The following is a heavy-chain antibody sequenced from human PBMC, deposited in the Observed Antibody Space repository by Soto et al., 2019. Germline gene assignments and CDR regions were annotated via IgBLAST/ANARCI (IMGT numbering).Heavy chain of an antibody. CDR1: GFTFGDYA. V-gene: IGHV3-49*03. Sequence: SLRLSCTASGFTFGDYAMSWFRQAPGKGLEWVGFIRSKAYGGTTEYAASVKGRFTISRDDSKSIAYLQMNSLKTEDTAVYYCTRDYYDSSGYYRPNYYYGMDVWGQGTTVTVSS. D-gene: IGHD3-22*01. J-gene: IGHJ6*02. CDR3: TRDYYDSSGYYRPNYYYGMDV. CDR2: IRSKAYGGTT.